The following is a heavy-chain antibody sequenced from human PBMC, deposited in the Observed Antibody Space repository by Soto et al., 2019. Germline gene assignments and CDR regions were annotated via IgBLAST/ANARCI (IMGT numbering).Heavy chain of an antibody. J-gene: IGHJ4*02. Sequence: LTCTVSGGSISNYFCNWIRQPAGKGLEWIGRIDNSGSTNYNPSLKSRITMSADTSRNQFSLKLNSVTAADTAVYYCARGGQDFWSGPFDYWGQGALVTVSS. V-gene: IGHV4-4*07. D-gene: IGHD3-3*01. CDR1: GGSISNYF. CDR3: ARGGQDFWSGPFDY. CDR2: IDNSGST.